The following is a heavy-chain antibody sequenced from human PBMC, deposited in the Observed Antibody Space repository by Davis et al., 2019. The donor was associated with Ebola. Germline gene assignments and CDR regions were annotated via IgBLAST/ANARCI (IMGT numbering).Heavy chain of an antibody. D-gene: IGHD3-22*01. V-gene: IGHV3-15*01. Sequence: GESLKISCAASGFTFSSYAMSWVRQAPGKGLEWVGRIKSKTDGGTTDYAAPVKGRFTISRDDSKNTLYLQMNSLKTEDTAVYYCTTDSSGYYYYYYYYMDVWGKGTTVTVSS. J-gene: IGHJ6*03. CDR3: TTDSSGYYYYYYYYMDV. CDR1: GFTFSSYA. CDR2: IKSKTDGGTT.